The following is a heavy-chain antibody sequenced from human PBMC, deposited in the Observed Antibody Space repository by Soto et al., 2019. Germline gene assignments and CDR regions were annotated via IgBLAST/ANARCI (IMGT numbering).Heavy chain of an antibody. D-gene: IGHD5-18*01. CDR2: ISYDGSNK. CDR1: GFTFSSYA. J-gene: IGHJ4*02. Sequence: GGSLRLSCAASGFTFSSYAMHWVRQAPGKGLEWVAVISYDGSNKYYADSVKGRFTISRDNSKNTLYLQMNSLRAEDTAVYYCARDGGLKDTAMVTPCFDYWGQGTLVTVSS. CDR3: ARDGGLKDTAMVTPCFDY. V-gene: IGHV3-30-3*01.